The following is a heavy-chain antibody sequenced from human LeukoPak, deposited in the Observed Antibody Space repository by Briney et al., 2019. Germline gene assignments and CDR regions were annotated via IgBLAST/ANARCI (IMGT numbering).Heavy chain of an antibody. D-gene: IGHD6-19*01. V-gene: IGHV3-33*01. CDR2: IWYDGSNK. CDR3: ASTTRYSSGWYLPTTFDY. CDR1: GFTFSSYG. Sequence: GSLRLSCAASGFTFSSYGMPWVRQAPGKGLEWVAVIWYDGSNKYYADSVKGRFTISRDNSKNTLYLQMNSLRAEDTAVYYCASTTRYSSGWYLPTTFDYWGQGTLVTVSS. J-gene: IGHJ4*02.